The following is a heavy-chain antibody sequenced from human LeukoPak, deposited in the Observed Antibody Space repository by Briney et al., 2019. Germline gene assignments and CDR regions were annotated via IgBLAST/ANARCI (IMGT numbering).Heavy chain of an antibody. J-gene: IGHJ3*02. D-gene: IGHD3-10*01. CDR3: AKASGVPWADYAFDI. CDR2: IKQDGSEK. V-gene: IGHV3-7*01. CDR1: GFTFSNYW. Sequence: GGSLRLSCTASGFTFSNYWMNWVRQAPGKGLEWVANIKQDGSEKYYVDSVKGRFTISRDNAKNSMYLQMNSLRAEDTAVYYCAKASGVPWADYAFDIWGQGTMVTVSS.